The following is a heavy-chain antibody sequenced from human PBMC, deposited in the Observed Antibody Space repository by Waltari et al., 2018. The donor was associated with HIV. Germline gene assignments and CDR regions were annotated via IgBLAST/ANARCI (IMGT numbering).Heavy chain of an antibody. J-gene: IGHJ4*02. V-gene: IGHV1-69*02. CDR1: GGSFSAYQ. CDR2: LAPRIKRK. D-gene: IGHD3-22*01. Sequence: QVQLAHSGPLLIPPASSVKAPCTAAGGSFSAYQIHWVRQAPAQGLEWLAPLAPRIKRKYFYQNFTGRVTLTADKSTTTAVLALTGLTSSDTAVYLCLLGIHYYKSTSYYEQWGPGTLVAVSS. CDR3: LLGIHYYKSTSYYEQ.